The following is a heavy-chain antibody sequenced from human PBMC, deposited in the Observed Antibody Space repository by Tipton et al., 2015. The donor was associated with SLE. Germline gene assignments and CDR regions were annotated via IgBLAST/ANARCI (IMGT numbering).Heavy chain of an antibody. V-gene: IGHV4-34*01. CDR2: INHSGST. D-gene: IGHD2-15*01. J-gene: IGHJ3*02. CDR3: ARGLAAETGGDAFDI. CDR1: GGSFSGYY. Sequence: TLSLTCTVSGGSFSGYYWSWIRQPPGKGLEWIGEINHSGSTNYNPSLKSRVTISVDTSKNQFSLELGSVTAADTAVYYCARGLAAETGGDAFDIWGQGTMVTVSS.